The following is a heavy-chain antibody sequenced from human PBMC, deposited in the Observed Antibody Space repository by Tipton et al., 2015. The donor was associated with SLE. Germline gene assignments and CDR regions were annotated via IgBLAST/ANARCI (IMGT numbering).Heavy chain of an antibody. V-gene: IGHV4-4*07. CDR2: MYASGSI. Sequence: TLSLTCTISNDSITGYYWSWIRQPAGKGLEWIGHMYASGSITYNPSLKSRVIMSIDTSQNQFSLKLSSVTAADTAVYYCTRDSPTVAGTFDSWGQGTLVIVSA. CDR1: NDSITGYY. J-gene: IGHJ4*02. CDR3: TRDSPTVAGTFDS. D-gene: IGHD6-19*01.